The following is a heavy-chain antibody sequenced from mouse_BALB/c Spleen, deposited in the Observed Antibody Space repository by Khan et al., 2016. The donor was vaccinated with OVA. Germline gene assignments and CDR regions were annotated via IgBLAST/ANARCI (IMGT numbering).Heavy chain of an antibody. J-gene: IGHJ3*01. CDR2: VNPNTGGS. CDR3: ARGYDFFAD. D-gene: IGHD2-14*01. V-gene: IGHV1-26*01. CDR1: GYSFTLYY. Sequence: VQLKESGPDLVKPGASVKISCKASGYSFTLYYMTWVKQSHGKSLEWIGRVNPNTGGSDYNQEFKGKAILTVDKSSNTAYMELHSLTSEDSAVYYCARGYDFFADWGQGTLVTVSA.